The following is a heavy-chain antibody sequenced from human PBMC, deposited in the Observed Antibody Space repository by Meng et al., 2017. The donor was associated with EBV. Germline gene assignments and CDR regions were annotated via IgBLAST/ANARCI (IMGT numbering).Heavy chain of an antibody. CDR3: ARVGIAVAGTGDY. CDR1: GYTFSAYY. D-gene: IGHD6-19*01. V-gene: IGHV1-2*06. CDR2: INPNSGGT. J-gene: IGHJ4*02. Sequence: QVQLVQYGAEVKKPGASVRVSCKASGYTFSAYYMYWVRQAPGQGLEWMGRINPNSGGTNYAQKFQGRVTMTRDTSISTAYMELSRLRSDDTAVYYCARVGIAVAGTGDYWGQGTLVTVSS.